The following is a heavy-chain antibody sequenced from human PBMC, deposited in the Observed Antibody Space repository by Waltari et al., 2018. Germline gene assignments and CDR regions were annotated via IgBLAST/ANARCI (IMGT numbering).Heavy chain of an antibody. CDR3: ARAAAPGEGAHWFAP. CDR2: VNPNTGNT. J-gene: IGHJ5*02. Sequence: QVQLVQSGAEVKKPGASVKVSCKASGYTFINYDINWVRQATGPGPEWLGWVNPNTGNTGYCENFHDILVMTTDTSLTTAYMELSSLTSEDTAVYYCARAAAPGEGAHWFAPWGQGSLVIVSS. CDR1: GYTFINYD. V-gene: IGHV1-8*01. D-gene: IGHD6-13*01.